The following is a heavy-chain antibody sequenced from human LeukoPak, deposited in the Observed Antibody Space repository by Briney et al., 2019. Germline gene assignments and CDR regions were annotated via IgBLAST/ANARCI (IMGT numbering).Heavy chain of an antibody. D-gene: IGHD1-1*01. CDR2: IYYSGST. V-gene: IGHV4-39*02. Sequence: PSETLSLTCTVSGGSISSSSYYWGWIRQPPGKGLEWVGSIYYSGSTYYNPSLKSRVTISVDTSKNQLSLKLSSVTAADTAVYYCARDLELERNRWNYFESWGQGALVTVSS. CDR1: GGSISSSSYY. CDR3: ARDLELERNRWNYFES. J-gene: IGHJ4*02.